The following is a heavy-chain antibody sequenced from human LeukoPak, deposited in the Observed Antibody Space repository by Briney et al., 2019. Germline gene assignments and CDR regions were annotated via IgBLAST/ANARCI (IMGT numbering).Heavy chain of an antibody. V-gene: IGHV3-23*01. CDR2: ISGSGGST. CDR1: GFTFSSYA. CDR3: AKDLYYYDSSGYLDY. D-gene: IGHD3-22*01. Sequence: PGGSLRLSCAASGFTFSSYAMSWVRQAPGKGLEWVSAISGSGGSTYYADSVKGRFTISRDNSKNTLYLQTNSLRAEDTAVYYCAKDLYYYDSSGYLDYWGQGTLVTVSS. J-gene: IGHJ4*02.